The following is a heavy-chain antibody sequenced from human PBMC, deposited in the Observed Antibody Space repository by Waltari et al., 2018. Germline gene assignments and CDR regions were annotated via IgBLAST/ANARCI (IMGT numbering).Heavy chain of an antibody. V-gene: IGHV1-69*08. Sequence: QVQLIPSGAEVKKPGSSVKVSCKASGGTFSDYTFSWVRQAPGQGLEWMGRVIPLIGATNYAPRFQDRVTITADTSTSTAYMELSRLMSEDTALYYCARAPIGADNWFDPWGQGTLVTVSS. CDR3: ARAPIGADNWFDP. J-gene: IGHJ5*02. CDR2: VIPLIGAT. CDR1: GGTFSDYT. D-gene: IGHD5-12*01.